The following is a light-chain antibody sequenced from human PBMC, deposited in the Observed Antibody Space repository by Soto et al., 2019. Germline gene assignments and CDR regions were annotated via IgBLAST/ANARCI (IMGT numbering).Light chain of an antibody. CDR1: SSNIGAGYD. Sequence: QSALTQPPSLSGAPGQRVTISCTGSSSNIGAGYDVHWYQQLPGTAPKLLIYGNSNRPSGVPDRFSGSKSGTSASLAITGLQAEDEADYYCQSYDSSLSGYVFGTGTKVTLL. V-gene: IGLV1-40*01. CDR3: QSYDSSLSGYV. CDR2: GNS. J-gene: IGLJ1*01.